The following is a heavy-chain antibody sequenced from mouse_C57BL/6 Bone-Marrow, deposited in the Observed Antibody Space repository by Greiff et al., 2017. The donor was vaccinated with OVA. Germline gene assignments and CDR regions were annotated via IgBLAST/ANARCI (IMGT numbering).Heavy chain of an antibody. CDR2: IYPGAGDT. Sequence: QVQLQQSGAELVKPGASVKISCKASGYAFSSYWMNWVKQRPGKGLEWIGQIYPGAGDTTSNGKFKGTAPLTADKSSSTAYMQLSSLTSEDSAVYFGARSGGLLRWFAYWGQGTLVTVSA. CDR3: ARSGGLLRWFAY. V-gene: IGHV1-80*01. J-gene: IGHJ3*01. D-gene: IGHD2-3*01. CDR1: GYAFSSYW.